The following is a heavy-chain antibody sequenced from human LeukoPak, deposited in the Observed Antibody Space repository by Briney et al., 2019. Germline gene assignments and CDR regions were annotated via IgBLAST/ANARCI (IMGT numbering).Heavy chain of an antibody. V-gene: IGHV3-9*01. Sequence: TGGSLRLSCVASGFTFDDYAMHWVRQTPGQGLEWVSGISWDSDSIGYADSVKGRFTISRDNAKNSLYLQMNTLRADDTAVYYCVRDVLPEAAYNYYFYYGLDVWGQGTTVTVSS. CDR1: GFTFDDYA. CDR3: VRDVLPEAAYNYYFYYGLDV. J-gene: IGHJ6*02. CDR2: ISWDSDSI. D-gene: IGHD2-15*01.